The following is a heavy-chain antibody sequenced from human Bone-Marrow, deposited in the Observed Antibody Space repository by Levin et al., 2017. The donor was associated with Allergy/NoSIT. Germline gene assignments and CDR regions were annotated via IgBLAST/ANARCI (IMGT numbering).Heavy chain of an antibody. CDR1: GFIFSSYW. Sequence: GGSLRLSCAASGFIFSSYWMSWVRQAPGKGLEWVATIKSDGIETYCVDSMRGRFTISRDNGRDSLYLQMNSLRAEDTALYYCVRGDFDFWGQGTLVTVSS. CDR3: VRGDFDF. J-gene: IGHJ4*02. CDR2: IKSDGIET. V-gene: IGHV3-7*04.